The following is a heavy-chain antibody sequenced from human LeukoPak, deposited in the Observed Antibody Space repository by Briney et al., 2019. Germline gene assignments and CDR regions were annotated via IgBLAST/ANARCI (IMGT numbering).Heavy chain of an antibody. D-gene: IGHD1-20*01. V-gene: IGHV3-23*01. J-gene: IGHJ6*02. CDR2: ISGSGGST. CDR3: AKYKDAPDYYYYGMDV. Sequence: PGGSLRLSCAASGFTFSSYAMSWVRQAPGKGLEWVSAISGSGGSTYYADSVKGRFTISRDNSKNTLYLQMNSLRAEDTAVYYCAKYKDAPDYYYYGMDVWGQGTTVTVSS. CDR1: GFTFSSYA.